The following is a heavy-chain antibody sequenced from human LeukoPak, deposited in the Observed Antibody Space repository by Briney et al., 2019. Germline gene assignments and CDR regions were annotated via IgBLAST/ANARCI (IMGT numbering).Heavy chain of an antibody. CDR3: ANLLRWEPY. CDR2: TTGSGGTT. Sequence: PGGSLRLSCAASGFTFSTYGMSWVRQAPGKGLEWLSATTGSGGTTYYADSVKGRFTISRDNSKNTLYLQMNSLRAEDTAVYYCANLLRWEPYWGQGTLVTVSS. CDR1: GFTFSTYG. J-gene: IGHJ4*02. V-gene: IGHV3-23*01. D-gene: IGHD4-23*01.